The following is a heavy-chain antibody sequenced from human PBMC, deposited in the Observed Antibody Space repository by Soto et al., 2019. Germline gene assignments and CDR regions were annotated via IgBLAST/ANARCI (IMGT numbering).Heavy chain of an antibody. CDR3: ARRRLAARWVDY. CDR1: GYTFTNYE. J-gene: IGHJ4*02. Sequence: QVQLVQSGAEVQKPGASVRVSCKASGYTFTNYEINWVRQAAGQGLEWMGWMNPNNGNTGHAQKFQGRITMTRDTSIRTAYMEVSSLRSDDTAVYYCARRRLAARWVDYWGQGTLVTVSS. CDR2: MNPNNGNT. V-gene: IGHV1-8*01. D-gene: IGHD6-6*01.